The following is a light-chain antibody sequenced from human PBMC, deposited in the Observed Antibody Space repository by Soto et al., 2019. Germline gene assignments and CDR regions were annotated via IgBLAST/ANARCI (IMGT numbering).Light chain of an antibody. CDR1: QSISSW. J-gene: IGKJ2*01. CDR2: KAS. CDR3: QQYNSFPYT. Sequence: DIQMTQSPSTLSASVGDRVTIPCRASQSISSWLAWYQQKPGKAPKLLMYKASTLESGVHSRFSGSGSGTEFTLTIRSLQPDDFATYYCQQYNSFPYTFGQGTRLEMK. V-gene: IGKV1-5*03.